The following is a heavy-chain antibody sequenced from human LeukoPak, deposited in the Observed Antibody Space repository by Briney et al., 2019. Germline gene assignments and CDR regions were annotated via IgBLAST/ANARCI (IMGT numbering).Heavy chain of an antibody. CDR1: GFTFNSYA. D-gene: IGHD3-9*01. CDR2: ISGSGGRS. Sequence: GGSLRLSCAASGFTFNSYAMTWVRQAPGKGLEWVSAISGSGGRSYYGDSVKGRFTISRDNSKNTLYLQMNSLRAEDTAVYYCAKTSRDYDILTGYYLFDYWGQGTLVTVSS. J-gene: IGHJ4*02. V-gene: IGHV3-23*01. CDR3: AKTSRDYDILTGYYLFDY.